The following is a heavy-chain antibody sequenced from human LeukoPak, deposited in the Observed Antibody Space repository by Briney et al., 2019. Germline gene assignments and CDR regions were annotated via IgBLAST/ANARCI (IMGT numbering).Heavy chain of an antibody. CDR3: ARGTPSSSGWLYYGMDV. J-gene: IGHJ6*02. Sequence: PGRSLRLSCAASGFTFSSYAMHWFRQAPGKGLEWVAVISYDGSNKYYADSVKGRFTISRDNSKNTLYLQMNSLRAEDTAVYYCARGTPSSSGWLYYGMDVWGQGTTVTVSS. CDR1: GFTFSSYA. CDR2: ISYDGSNK. D-gene: IGHD6-19*01. V-gene: IGHV3-30-3*01.